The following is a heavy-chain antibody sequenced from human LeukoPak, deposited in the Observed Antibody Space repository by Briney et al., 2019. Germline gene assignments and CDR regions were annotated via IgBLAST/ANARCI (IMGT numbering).Heavy chain of an antibody. Sequence: ASVKVSCKASGYTFTSYDINWVRQATGQGLEWMGWMNPNSGYTGYAQKFQGRVTITRDTSISTAYMELSSLRSEDTAVYYCAGTYYYDSSPRGAFDIWGQGTMVTVSS. CDR1: GYTFTSYD. CDR2: MNPNSGYT. J-gene: IGHJ3*02. CDR3: AGTYYYDSSPRGAFDI. V-gene: IGHV1-8*03. D-gene: IGHD3-22*01.